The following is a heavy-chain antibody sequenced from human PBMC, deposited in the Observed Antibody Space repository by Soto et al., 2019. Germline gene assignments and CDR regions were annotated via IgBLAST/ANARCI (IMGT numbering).Heavy chain of an antibody. D-gene: IGHD3-22*01. J-gene: IGHJ4*02. V-gene: IGHV1-18*01. CDR1: GYTFTSYG. CDR2: ISAYNGNT. Sequence: QVQLVQSGAEVKKPGASVKVSCKASGYTFTSYGIIWVRQAPGQGLEWMGWISAYNGNTNYAQKLQGRVTMTTDTSTSTAYMELRSLRSDDTAVYYCARGGVYYDSSGYYRPTGGDYWGQGTLVTVSS. CDR3: ARGGVYYDSSGYYRPTGGDY.